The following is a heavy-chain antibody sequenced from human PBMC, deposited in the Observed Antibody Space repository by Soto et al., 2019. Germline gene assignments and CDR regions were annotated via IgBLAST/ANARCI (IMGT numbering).Heavy chain of an antibody. J-gene: IGHJ4*02. D-gene: IGHD1-26*01. V-gene: IGHV3-66*01. Sequence: EEQLVESGGDLAQPGGSLRLSCAASGFTVSNNYMSWVRQAPGKGLEWVSLIYSGGSTYYADSVKGRFTISGDSSKNTLHLQMHRLRAEVTAMYYCAAYSDKGYWAQGPLITVSS. CDR2: IYSGGST. CDR1: GFTVSNNY. CDR3: AAYSDKGY.